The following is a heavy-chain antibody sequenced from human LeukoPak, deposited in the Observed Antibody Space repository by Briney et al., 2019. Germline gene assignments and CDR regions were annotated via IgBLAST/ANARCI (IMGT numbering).Heavy chain of an antibody. CDR1: GVSISNSNYY. V-gene: IGHV4-39*07. J-gene: IGHJ5*02. CDR3: ARGRQGSSWFDP. CDR2: IYYGVNT. D-gene: IGHD6-13*01. Sequence: SETLSLTCSVSGVSISNSNYYWGWIRQPPGKGLEWIANIYYGVNTYYNPSLRSRVAIAGDTSKNQFSLILSSVTAADTALYYCARGRQGSSWFDPWGQGTLVTVSS.